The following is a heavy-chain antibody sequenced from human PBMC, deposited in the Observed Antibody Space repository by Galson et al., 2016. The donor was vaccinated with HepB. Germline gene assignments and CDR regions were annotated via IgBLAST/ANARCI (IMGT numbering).Heavy chain of an antibody. J-gene: IGHJ3*02. V-gene: IGHV3-7*01. CDR3: ARPRPYGRAYDI. Sequence: SLRLSCAASGFTFSSYAMAWVRQAPGKGLEWVANINQDGSEKNYVDSGKGRFTISRNNATRSLYLQMNGLGAEDMAVYYCARPRPYGRAYDIWGQGAMVTVSS. CDR1: GFTFSSYA. D-gene: IGHD4-17*01. CDR2: INQDGSEK.